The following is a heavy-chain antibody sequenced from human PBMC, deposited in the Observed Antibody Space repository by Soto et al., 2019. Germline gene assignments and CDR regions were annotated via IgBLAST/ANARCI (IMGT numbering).Heavy chain of an antibody. J-gene: IGHJ6*03. CDR3: ARESPRFWSGYYTGAASGYYMDV. D-gene: IGHD3-3*01. CDR2: ISSSSSYI. CDR1: GFTFSSYS. V-gene: IGHV3-21*01. Sequence: GGSLRLSCAASGFTFSSYSMNWVRQAPGKGLEWVSSISSSSSYIYYADSVKGRFTISRDNAKNSLYLQMNSLRAEDTAVYYCARESPRFWSGYYTGAASGYYMDVWGKGTTVTVSS.